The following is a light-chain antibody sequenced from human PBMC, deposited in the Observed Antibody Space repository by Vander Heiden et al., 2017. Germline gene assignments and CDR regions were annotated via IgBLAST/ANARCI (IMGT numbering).Light chain of an antibody. V-gene: IGLV2-14*01. CDR2: EVS. Sequence: QSALTQPASVSGSPGQSITISCTGTSRDVGGYHYVSWYQQHPGKAPILTIYEVSNRPSGVSNRFSGSRSGNTASLTISGLQAEDESNYYCSSYTSSSVVFGGGTKLTVL. CDR1: SRDVGGYHY. CDR3: SSYTSSSVV. J-gene: IGLJ2*01.